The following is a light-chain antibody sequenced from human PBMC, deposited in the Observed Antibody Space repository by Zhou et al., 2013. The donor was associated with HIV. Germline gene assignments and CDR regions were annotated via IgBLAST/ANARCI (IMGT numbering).Light chain of an antibody. Sequence: EIVLTQSPGTLSLSPGERATLSCRASQSXSSSYLAWYQQKPGQAPRLLIYGASSRATGIPDRFSGSGSGTDFTLTISRLEPEDFAVYYCQQYGTSPTFGQGTKVEIK. CDR3: QQYGTSPT. CDR1: QSXSSSY. J-gene: IGKJ1*01. V-gene: IGKV3-20*01. CDR2: GAS.